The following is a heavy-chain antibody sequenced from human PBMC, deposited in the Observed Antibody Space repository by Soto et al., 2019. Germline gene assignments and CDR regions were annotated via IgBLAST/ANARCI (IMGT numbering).Heavy chain of an antibody. Sequence: ASVKVSCKASGYTFSSFDIIWVRQAPGQGLEWMGWISAYNGNTNYAQKLQGRVTMTTDTSTSTAYMELRSLRSDDTAVYYCARRRSVAYYDILTGYSTPRDLDYWGHGTLVTVSS. CDR3: ARRRSVAYYDILTGYSTPRDLDY. CDR2: ISAYNGNT. V-gene: IGHV1-18*04. CDR1: GYTFSSFD. D-gene: IGHD3-9*01. J-gene: IGHJ4*01.